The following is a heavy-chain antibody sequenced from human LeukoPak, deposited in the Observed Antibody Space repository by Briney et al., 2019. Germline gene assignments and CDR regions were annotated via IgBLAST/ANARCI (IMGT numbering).Heavy chain of an antibody. Sequence: GGSLRLSCAASGFTFSSYAMSWVRQAPGKGLEWVSAISGSGGSTYYADSVKGRFTISRDNSKNTLYLQMNSLRAEDTAVYYCAKNEQYCSSTSCYNRGEYYYYYMDVWGKGTTVTVSS. J-gene: IGHJ6*03. D-gene: IGHD2-2*02. CDR3: AKNEQYCSSTSCYNRGEYYYYYMDV. CDR2: ISGSGGST. CDR1: GFTFSSYA. V-gene: IGHV3-23*01.